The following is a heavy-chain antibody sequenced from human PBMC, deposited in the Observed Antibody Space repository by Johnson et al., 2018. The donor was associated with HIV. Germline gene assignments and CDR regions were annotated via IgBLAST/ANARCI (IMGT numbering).Heavy chain of an antibody. CDR1: GFTFSSYA. CDR3: ARDRASGSYYVDALDM. J-gene: IGHJ3*02. Sequence: QVQLVESGGGVVQPGRSLRLSCAASGFTFSSYAMHWVRQAPGKGLEWVAVISYDGSNKYYADSVKGRFTISRDNSKNTLYLQMNSLRAEDTAVYYCARDRASGSYYVDALDMWGQGTMVTVSS. V-gene: IGHV3-30-3*01. CDR2: ISYDGSNK. D-gene: IGHD1-26*01.